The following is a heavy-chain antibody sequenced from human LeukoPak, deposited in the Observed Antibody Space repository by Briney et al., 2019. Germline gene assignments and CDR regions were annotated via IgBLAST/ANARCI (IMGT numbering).Heavy chain of an antibody. CDR3: ASGTFDGPLYGTYWYFHV. D-gene: IGHD3-16*01. Sequence: SETLSLTCTVYGGSINDNYWTWIRQPPGKGLEWIGYVYSNGNTNYNPSLKSRVTMSIDTSKNQFSLKVTSVTAADTAVYYCASGTFDGPLYGTYWYFHVWGRGTLVTVSS. CDR1: GGSINDNY. CDR2: VYSNGNT. V-gene: IGHV4-59*01. J-gene: IGHJ2*01.